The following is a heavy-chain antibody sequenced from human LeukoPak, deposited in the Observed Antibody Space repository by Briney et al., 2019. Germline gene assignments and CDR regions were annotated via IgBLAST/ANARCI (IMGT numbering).Heavy chain of an antibody. CDR2: IYYSGST. J-gene: IGHJ6*02. CDR3: ARLGYSSSEDYYYGMDV. D-gene: IGHD6-13*01. V-gene: IGHV4-59*01. CDR1: GGSISSYY. Sequence: SETLSLTCTVSGGSISSYYWSWIRQPPGKGLEWIGYIYYSGSTNYNPSLKSRVTISVDTSKNQFSLKLSSVTAADTAVYYCARLGYSSSEDYYYGMDVWGQGTTVTVSS.